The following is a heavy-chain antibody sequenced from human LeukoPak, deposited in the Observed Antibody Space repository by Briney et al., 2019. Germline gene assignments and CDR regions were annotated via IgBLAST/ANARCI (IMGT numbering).Heavy chain of an antibody. V-gene: IGHV1-2*06. CDR1: GYTFTGYY. Sequence: ASVKVSCKASGYTFTGYYMHWVRQAPGQGLEWMGRINPNSGGTNYAQKFQGSVTMTRDTSISTAYMELSRLRSDDTAVYYCAREEGYYGSGRSLDYWGQGTLVTVSS. J-gene: IGHJ4*02. D-gene: IGHD3-10*01. CDR3: AREEGYYGSGRSLDY. CDR2: INPNSGGT.